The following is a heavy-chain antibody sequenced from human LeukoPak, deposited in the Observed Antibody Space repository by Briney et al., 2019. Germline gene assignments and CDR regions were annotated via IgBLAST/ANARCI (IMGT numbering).Heavy chain of an antibody. CDR2: ISYDGSNK. CDR1: GFTFSSYA. V-gene: IGHV3-30-3*01. D-gene: IGHD3-3*01. Sequence: GGSLRLSCAASGFTFSSYAMHWVRQAPGKGLEWVAVISYDGSNKYYADSVKGRFTISRDNSKNTLYLQMNGLRAEDTAVYYCARDRGFWSGLSDYWGQGTLVTVSS. J-gene: IGHJ4*02. CDR3: ARDRGFWSGLSDY.